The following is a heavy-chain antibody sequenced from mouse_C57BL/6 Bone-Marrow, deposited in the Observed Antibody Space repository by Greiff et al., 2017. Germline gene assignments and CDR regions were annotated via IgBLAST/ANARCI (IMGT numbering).Heavy chain of an antibody. J-gene: IGHJ4*01. CDR1: GYTFTDYN. D-gene: IGHD3-2*02. Sequence: VQLKESGPELVKPGASVKIPCKASGYTFTDYNMAWVQQSHGKSLEWIGDINPNNGGTFYNQKFKGQATLSVDKSYSTAYMELRSLTSEDTAVYDSARAEDSSGYYAMDYWGQGTSVTVSS. CDR3: ARAEDSSGYYAMDY. V-gene: IGHV1-18*01. CDR2: INPNNGGT.